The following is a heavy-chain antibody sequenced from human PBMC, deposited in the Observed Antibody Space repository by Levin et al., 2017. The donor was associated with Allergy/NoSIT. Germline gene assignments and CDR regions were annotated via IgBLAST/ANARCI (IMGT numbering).Heavy chain of an antibody. D-gene: IGHD3-10*01. CDR2: MYWDEDK. CDR1: GFSLSTSGVS. CDR3: ARSGYPMSRGVLTQYFDF. Sequence: SGPTLVKPTQTLTLTCTFSGFSLSTSGVSVAWIRQPPGKALEWLALMYWDEDKRYNSSLKDRLTIAQDSSKGQVVLTMTNLDPMDTATYFCARSGYPMSRGVLTQYFDFWGQGRLVPVSS. J-gene: IGHJ4*02. V-gene: IGHV2-5*02.